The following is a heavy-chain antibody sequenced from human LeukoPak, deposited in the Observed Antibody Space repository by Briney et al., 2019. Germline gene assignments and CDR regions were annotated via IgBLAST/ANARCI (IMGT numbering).Heavy chain of an antibody. V-gene: IGHV3-21*01. J-gene: IGHJ6*02. CDR3: AREGRGYYYYGMDV. CDR2: ISSSSSYI. Sequence: GGSLRLSCAASGFTFSSYSMNWVRQAPGKGLEWVSSISSSSSYIYYADSVKGRFTISRDYAKNSLYLQMNSLRAEDTAVYYCAREGRGYYYYGMDVWGQGTTVTVSS. CDR1: GFTFSSYS.